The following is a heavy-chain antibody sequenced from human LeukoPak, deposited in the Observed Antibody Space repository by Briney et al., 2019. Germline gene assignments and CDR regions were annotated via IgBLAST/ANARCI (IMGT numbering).Heavy chain of an antibody. Sequence: SETLSLTCTVSGGSISSFYWGWIRQPPGKGLEWIGDIYSSGSPHHNPSLKRRATISVHTSKNQPSLQLRSVTAADTAVYYCARAHRYYYDSSGYPGAFDIWGQGTMVTVSS. CDR2: IYSSGSP. CDR1: GGSISSFY. V-gene: IGHV4-59*01. D-gene: IGHD3-22*01. J-gene: IGHJ3*02. CDR3: ARAHRYYYDSSGYPGAFDI.